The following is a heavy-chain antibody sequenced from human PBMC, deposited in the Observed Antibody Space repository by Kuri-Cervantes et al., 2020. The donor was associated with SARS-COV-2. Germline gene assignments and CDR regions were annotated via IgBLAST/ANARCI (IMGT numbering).Heavy chain of an antibody. V-gene: IGHV3-23*01. CDR2: VSGSGGST. CDR3: AKDDYSGSYNFDY. D-gene: IGHD1-26*01. CDR1: GFTFSSYA. J-gene: IGHJ4*02. Sequence: GESLKISCAASGFTFSSYAMSWVRQAPGKGLEWVSAVSGSGGSTYYADSVKGRFTISRDNSKNTLYLQMNSLRAEDTAVYYCAKDDYSGSYNFDYWGQGTLVTDSS.